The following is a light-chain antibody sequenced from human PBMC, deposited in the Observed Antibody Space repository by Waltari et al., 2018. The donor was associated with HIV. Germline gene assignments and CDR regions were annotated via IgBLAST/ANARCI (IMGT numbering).Light chain of an antibody. CDR1: SSNIESNY. CDR3: ASFTGDNTVI. Sequence: QSVLTQPPSASGTPGQRVTISCSGSSSNIESNYVYWYQQLPGTAPKLLIYRSIQRPSGVPDRFSGSKSGNTASLTISGLRAEDEGHYYCASFTGDNTVIFGGGTEVTVL. J-gene: IGLJ2*01. CDR2: RSI. V-gene: IGLV1-47*01.